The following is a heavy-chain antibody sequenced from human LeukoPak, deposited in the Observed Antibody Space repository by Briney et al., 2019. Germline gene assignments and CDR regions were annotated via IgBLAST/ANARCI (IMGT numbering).Heavy chain of an antibody. CDR1: GFTFSGSV. J-gene: IGHJ4*02. CDR3: TPAGGSGSYSGY. D-gene: IGHD3-10*01. V-gene: IGHV3-73*01. Sequence: GGSLRLSCAASGFTFSGSVMHWVRQASGKGLEWVGRIRSKANSYATAYAASVKGRFTISRDDSKNTAYLQMNSLKTEDAAVYYCTPAGGSGSYSGYWGQGTLVTVSS. CDR2: IRSKANSYAT.